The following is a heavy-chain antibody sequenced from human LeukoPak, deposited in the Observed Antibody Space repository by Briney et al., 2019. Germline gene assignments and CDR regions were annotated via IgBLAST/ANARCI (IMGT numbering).Heavy chain of an antibody. CDR1: GFTFSNAW. Sequence: GSLRLSCAASGFTFSNAWMSWVRQAPGKGLEWVAVISYDGSNKYYADSVKGRFTISRDNSKNTLYLQMNSLRAEDTAVYYCARGSFDYWGQGTLVTVSS. V-gene: IGHV3-30-3*01. J-gene: IGHJ4*02. CDR3: ARGSFDY. CDR2: ISYDGSNK.